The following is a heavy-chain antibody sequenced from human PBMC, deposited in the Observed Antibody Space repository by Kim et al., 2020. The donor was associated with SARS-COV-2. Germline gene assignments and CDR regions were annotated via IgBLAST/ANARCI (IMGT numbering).Heavy chain of an antibody. V-gene: IGHV1-69*13. D-gene: IGHD2-2*01. J-gene: IGHJ6*02. CDR1: GGTFSSYA. CDR3: ARAQSPQTGYCSSTSCYWPNYYYYYGMDV. Sequence: SVKVSCKASGGTFSSYAISWVRQAPGQGLEWMGGIIPIFGTANYAQKFQGRVTITADESTSTAYMELSSLRSEDTAVYYCARAQSPQTGYCSSTSCYWPNYYYYYGMDVWGQGTTVTVSS. CDR2: IIPIFGTA.